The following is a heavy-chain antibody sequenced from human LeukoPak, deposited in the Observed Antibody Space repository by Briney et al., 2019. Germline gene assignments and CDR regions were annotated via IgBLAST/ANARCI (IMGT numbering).Heavy chain of an antibody. CDR1: GFTFSSYA. Sequence: GGSPRLSCAASGFTFSSYAMYWVRQAPGKGLEWVSGIFGSGGSTHYADSVKGRFTISRDNSKNTVYLQMNSLRAEDTAVYYCAKTTTGYSSGRFPGWPVDYWGQGTLVTVSS. CDR2: IFGSGGST. D-gene: IGHD6-19*01. CDR3: AKTTTGYSSGRFPGWPVDY. J-gene: IGHJ4*02. V-gene: IGHV3-23*01.